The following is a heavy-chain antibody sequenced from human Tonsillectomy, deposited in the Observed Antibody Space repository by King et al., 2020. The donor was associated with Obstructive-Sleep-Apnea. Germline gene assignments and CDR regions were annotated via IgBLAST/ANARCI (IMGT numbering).Heavy chain of an antibody. CDR1: GGSITSYY. V-gene: IGHV4-59*08. CDR2: IYYSVST. CDR3: AGQYCSGGSCPWDY. D-gene: IGHD2-15*01. J-gene: IGHJ4*02. Sequence: QLQESGPGLVKPSETLSLTFTVSGGSITSYYWSWIRQPPGKGLEWIWCIYYSVSTSYNPSLKSRVTISVTTSKNQLSLKLSSVTAADTAVYYCAGQYCSGGSCPWDYWGQGTLVTVSS.